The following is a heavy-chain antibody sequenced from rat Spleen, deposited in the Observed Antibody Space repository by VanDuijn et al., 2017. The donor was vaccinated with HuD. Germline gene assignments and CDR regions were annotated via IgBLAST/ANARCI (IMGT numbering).Heavy chain of an antibody. Sequence: EVQLVESDGGLVQPGRSLKLSCAASGFTFGDFYMAWVRQAPAKGLEWVASITSGGGRTYYRDSVKGRFTISRDNAKSTLYLQMTSLRSEDTATYYCARLDYYYDGSYPDYWGQGVMVTVSS. D-gene: IGHD1-12*02. J-gene: IGHJ2*01. CDR2: ITSGGGRT. CDR1: GFTFGDFY. V-gene: IGHV5-25*01. CDR3: ARLDYYYDGSYPDY.